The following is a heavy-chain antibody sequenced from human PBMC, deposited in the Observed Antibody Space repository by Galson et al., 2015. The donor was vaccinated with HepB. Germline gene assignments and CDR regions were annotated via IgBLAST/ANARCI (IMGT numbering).Heavy chain of an antibody. J-gene: IGHJ4*02. CDR2: IIPIFGTA. CDR3: ARGVRDYYDSSGYTY. D-gene: IGHD3-22*01. V-gene: IGHV1-69*13. CDR1: GGTFSSYA. Sequence: SVKVSCKASGGTFSSYAISWVRQAPGQGLEWMGGIIPIFGTANYAQKFQGRVTITADESTSTAYMELSSLRSEDTAVYYCARGVRDYYDSSGYTYWGQGTLVTVSS.